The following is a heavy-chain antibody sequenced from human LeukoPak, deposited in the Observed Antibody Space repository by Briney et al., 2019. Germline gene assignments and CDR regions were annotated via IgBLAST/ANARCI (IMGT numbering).Heavy chain of an antibody. Sequence: SETLSLTCTVSGGSISSSSYYWGWIRQPPGKGLEWIGSIYYSGSTYYNPSLKSRVTISVDTSKNQFSLRLSSVTAADTAVYYCAREHPLSTAGYFDYWGQGTLVTVSS. V-gene: IGHV4-39*07. J-gene: IGHJ4*02. CDR2: IYYSGST. D-gene: IGHD6-13*01. CDR3: AREHPLSTAGYFDY. CDR1: GGSISSSSYY.